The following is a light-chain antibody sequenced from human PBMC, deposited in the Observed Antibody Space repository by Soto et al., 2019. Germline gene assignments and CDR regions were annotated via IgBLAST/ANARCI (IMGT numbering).Light chain of an antibody. J-gene: IGLJ1*01. CDR2: GNT. V-gene: IGLV1-40*01. CDR1: SSNVGTSHD. CDR3: QSYDTSVGAFGV. Sequence: QSVLTQPPSVSGAPGQRVTISCTGTSSNVGTSHDVHWYQQLPDTAPRLLIYGNTNRPSGVPDRFSGSRSGTSASLAITGLQAEDEADYFCQSYDTSVGAFGVFGTGTKLTVL.